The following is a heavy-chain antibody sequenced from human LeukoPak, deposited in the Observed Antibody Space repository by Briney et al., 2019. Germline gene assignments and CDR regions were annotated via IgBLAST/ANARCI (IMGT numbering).Heavy chain of an antibody. CDR3: ARRKVDYSGSGGDFDY. V-gene: IGHV5-51*01. CDR1: GYRFTNYW. J-gene: IGHJ4*02. D-gene: IGHD3-10*01. CDR2: IYSGDSDT. Sequence: GESLQISCKGSGYRFTNYWIGRVRQMPGKGLEWMGIIYSGDSDTRYSPSFQGQVSMSVDKSISTAYLQWSSLKASDTAMYYCARRKVDYSGSGGDFDYWGQGTLVTVSS.